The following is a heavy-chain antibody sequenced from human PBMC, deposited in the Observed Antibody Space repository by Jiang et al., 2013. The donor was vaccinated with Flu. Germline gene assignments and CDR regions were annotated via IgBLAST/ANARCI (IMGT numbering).Heavy chain of an antibody. CDR1: GYSFTSYW. CDR3: ARQNGYSGSYRWRGGEYYYYYMDV. J-gene: IGHJ6*03. Sequence: EVQLVESGAEVKKPGESLKISCKGSGYSFTSYWIGWVRQMPGKGLEWMGIIYPGDSDTRYSPSFQGQVTISADKSISTAYLQWSSLKASDTAMYYCARQNGYSGSYRWRGGEYYYYYMDVWGKGTRVTVSS. CDR2: IYPGDSDT. V-gene: IGHV5-51*01. D-gene: IGHD1-26*01.